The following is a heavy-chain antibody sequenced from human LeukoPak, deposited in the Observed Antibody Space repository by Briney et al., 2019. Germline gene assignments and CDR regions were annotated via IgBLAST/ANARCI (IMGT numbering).Heavy chain of an antibody. J-gene: IGHJ4*02. V-gene: IGHV1-18*01. CDR2: ISAYNGNT. CDR1: GYTFTSYG. Sequence: ASVTVSCKASGYTFTSYGISWVRQAPGQGLEWMGWISAYNGNTNYAQKLQGRVTMTTDTSTSTAYMELRSLRSDDTAVYYCARVTRYCSGGSCYADYWGQGTLVTVSS. D-gene: IGHD2-15*01. CDR3: ARVTRYCSGGSCYADY.